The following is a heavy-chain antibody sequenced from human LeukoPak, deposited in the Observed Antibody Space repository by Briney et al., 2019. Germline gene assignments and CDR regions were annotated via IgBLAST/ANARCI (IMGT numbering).Heavy chain of an antibody. V-gene: IGHV4-59*01. J-gene: IGHJ4*02. CDR1: SASIRSDY. CDR2: IYYTVTT. D-gene: IGHD2-8*02. Sequence: SETLSLTCTVSSASIRSDYLSWIRQSPGKGLEWIGYIYYTVTTNYSPSLKSRVTISIDTSKNQFSLKLTSVTAADTAIYYCARPKTTGGFDSWGQGTLVTVSS. CDR3: ARPKTTGGFDS.